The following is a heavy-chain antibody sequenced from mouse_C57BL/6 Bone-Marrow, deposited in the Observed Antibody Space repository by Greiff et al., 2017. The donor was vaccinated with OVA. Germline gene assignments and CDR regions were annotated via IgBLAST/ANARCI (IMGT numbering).Heavy chain of an antibody. Sequence: QVTLKECGPGILQSSQTLSLTCSFSGFSLSTSGMGVSWIRQPSGKGLEWLAHIYWDDDKRYNPSLKSRLTISKDTSRNQVFLKITSVDTADTATYYCARNPIYYDPHGGYAMDYWGQGTSVTVSS. D-gene: IGHD2-4*01. V-gene: IGHV8-12*01. J-gene: IGHJ4*01. CDR2: IYWDDDK. CDR3: ARNPIYYDPHGGYAMDY. CDR1: GFSLSTSGMG.